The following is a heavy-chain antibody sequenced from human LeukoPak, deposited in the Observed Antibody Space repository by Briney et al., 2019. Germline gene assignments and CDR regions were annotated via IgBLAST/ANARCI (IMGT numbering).Heavy chain of an antibody. J-gene: IGHJ4*02. D-gene: IGHD6-6*01. CDR2: MNPNSGNT. V-gene: IGHV1-8*01. CDR3: ARAKSIAARSALGY. CDR1: GYTFTSYD. Sequence: ASVKVSCKASGYTFTSYDINWVRQATGQGLEWMGWMNPNSGNTGYAQKFQGRVTMTRNTSISTAYMELSSLRSEDTAVNYCARAKSIAARSALGYWGQGTLVTVSS.